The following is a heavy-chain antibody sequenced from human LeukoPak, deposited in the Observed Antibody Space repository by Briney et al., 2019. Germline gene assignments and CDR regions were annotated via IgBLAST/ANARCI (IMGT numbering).Heavy chain of an antibody. D-gene: IGHD5-18*01. V-gene: IGHV1-18*01. CDR3: ARQVDTSMALPDY. CDR2: ISAYNANT. CDR1: AYTFTIYG. J-gene: IGHJ4*02. Sequence: ASVTVSFTGSAYTFTIYGISWVRQAPGQGGGWMGWISAYNANTTSPHNVPVRLTLTTYPSPSTAYMELRSLRSDDTAVYYCARQVDTSMALPDYWVQGTLVTVSS.